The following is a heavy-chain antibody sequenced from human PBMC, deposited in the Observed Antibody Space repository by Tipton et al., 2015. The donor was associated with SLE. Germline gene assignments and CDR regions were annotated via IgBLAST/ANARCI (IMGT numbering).Heavy chain of an antibody. V-gene: IGHV3-23*01. CDR1: GFTFSSYA. CDR2: ISGSGGST. Sequence: SLRLSCAASGFTFSSYAMSWVRQAPGKGLEWVSAISGSGGSTYYADSVKGRFTISRDNSKNTLYLQMNSLRAEDTAVYYCAKKSRDFWSGLDYWGQGTLATVSS. D-gene: IGHD3-3*01. J-gene: IGHJ4*02. CDR3: AKKSRDFWSGLDY.